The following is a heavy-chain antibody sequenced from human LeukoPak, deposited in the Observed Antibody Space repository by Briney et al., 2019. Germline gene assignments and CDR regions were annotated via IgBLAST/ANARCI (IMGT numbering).Heavy chain of an antibody. J-gene: IGHJ4*02. D-gene: IGHD1-26*01. V-gene: IGHV4-39*01. CDR2: ISYSGST. Sequence: SETLTLTCTVSGGSISSSSYYWGWIRQPPGKGLEWFSSISYSGSTYYNASFKSRVTISVDTSKNQFSLKLGSVAATDTAVYYCARRPVRATGSFDYWGQGTLVTVSS. CDR3: ARRPVRATGSFDY. CDR1: GGSISSSSYY.